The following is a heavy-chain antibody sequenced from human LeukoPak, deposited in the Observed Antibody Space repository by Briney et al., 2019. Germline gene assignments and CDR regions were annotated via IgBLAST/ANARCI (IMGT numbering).Heavy chain of an antibody. J-gene: IGHJ4*02. CDR2: IYHSGST. CDR1: GYSISSGYY. Sequence: ESSETLSLTCTVSGYSISSGYYWAWIRQPPGKGLEWIGSIYHSGSTYYSSSLKSRVTISVDTSKNQFSLKLSSVTAADTAVYYCARIRGIAVAGPLPHWGQGTLVTVSS. CDR3: ARIRGIAVAGPLPH. D-gene: IGHD6-19*01. V-gene: IGHV4-38-2*02.